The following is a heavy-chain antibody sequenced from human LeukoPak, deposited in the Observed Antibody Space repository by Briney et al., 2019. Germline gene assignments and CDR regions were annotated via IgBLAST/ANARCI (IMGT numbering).Heavy chain of an antibody. Sequence: GGSLRLSCAASGFAFSSNWMHWVRQAPGKGLVWVSHISTDARTITYGDFVKGRFTISRDNAKNTLYLQMNSLRAEDTALYYCVRGQATAWGLDYWGQGTLVTVSS. J-gene: IGHJ4*02. CDR3: VRGQATAWGLDY. CDR2: ISTDARTI. V-gene: IGHV3-74*01. D-gene: IGHD6-13*01. CDR1: GFAFSSNW.